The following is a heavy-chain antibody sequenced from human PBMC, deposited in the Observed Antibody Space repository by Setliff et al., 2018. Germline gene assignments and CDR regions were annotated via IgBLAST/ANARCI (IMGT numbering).Heavy chain of an antibody. D-gene: IGHD3-22*01. CDR3: ARGSSGYYYVGYYFDY. V-gene: IGHV1-18*01. Sequence: ASVKVSCKASGYTFTSYAFSWVRQAPGQGLEWMGWISAYNGNTNYAQKFQGRVTMTTDTSTSTAYMELRSLRSDDTAVYYCARGSSGYYYVGYYFDYWGQGTLVTVSS. J-gene: IGHJ4*02. CDR1: GYTFTSYA. CDR2: ISAYNGNT.